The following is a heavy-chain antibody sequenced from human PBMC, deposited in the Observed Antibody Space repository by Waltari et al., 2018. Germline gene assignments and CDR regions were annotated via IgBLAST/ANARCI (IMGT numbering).Heavy chain of an antibody. D-gene: IGHD2-2*01. CDR2: ISSSSSTK. CDR3: ARDLGYCSSTSCYALYYYYYYGMDV. J-gene: IGHJ6*02. V-gene: IGHV3-48*01. Sequence: EVQLVESGGGLVQPGGSLRLSCAASGFTFSSYSMNWVRQAPGKGLEWVSYISSSSSTKYYADAVKGQCTISRDNAKNSLYLQMNSLRAEDTAVYYCARDLGYCSSTSCYALYYYYYYGMDVWGQGTTVTVSS. CDR1: GFTFSSYS.